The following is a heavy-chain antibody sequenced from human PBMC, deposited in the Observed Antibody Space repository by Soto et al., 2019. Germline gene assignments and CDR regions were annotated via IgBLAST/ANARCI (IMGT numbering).Heavy chain of an antibody. Sequence: EVQLVESGGGLVQPGGSLRLSCAASGFTFSSYWMHWVRQAPGKGLVWVSRINSDGSSTSYADSVKGRFTISRDNAKNTLYLQMNSLRAEDTAVYYCARCSSTSCYPNAFDIWGQGTMVTVSS. J-gene: IGHJ3*02. CDR1: GFTFSSYW. CDR2: INSDGSST. V-gene: IGHV3-74*01. D-gene: IGHD2-2*01. CDR3: ARCSSTSCYPNAFDI.